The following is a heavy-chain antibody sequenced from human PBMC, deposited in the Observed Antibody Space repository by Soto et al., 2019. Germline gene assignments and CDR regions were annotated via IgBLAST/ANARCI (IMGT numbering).Heavy chain of an antibody. J-gene: IGHJ4*02. CDR2: INHSRST. Sequence: SETLALTCADYGGSFSGYYWSWIRQPPGKGLEWIGEINHSRSTNYNPSLKSRVTISVDTSKNQFSLKLSSVTAADTAVYYCARGGYKYSNARYDYFDYWGQGTLVTVSS. CDR1: GGSFSGYY. D-gene: IGHD5-18*01. V-gene: IGHV4-34*01. CDR3: ARGGYKYSNARYDYFDY.